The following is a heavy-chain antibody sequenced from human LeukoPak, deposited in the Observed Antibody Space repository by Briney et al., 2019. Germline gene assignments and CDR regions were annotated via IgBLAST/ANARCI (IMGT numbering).Heavy chain of an antibody. J-gene: IGHJ3*02. CDR2: SRNKANSYTT. CDR1: GFTVSDHY. V-gene: IGHV3-72*01. CDR3: VRVQSGGAFDI. D-gene: IGHD1-26*01. Sequence: GGSLRLSCAGSGFTVSDHYMDWVRQTPEKGLEWVGRSRNKANSYTTDFAATAKGRFTISRDESKNSLFLQMNSLKTEDTAVYYCVRVQSGGAFDIWGQGTMVTVSS.